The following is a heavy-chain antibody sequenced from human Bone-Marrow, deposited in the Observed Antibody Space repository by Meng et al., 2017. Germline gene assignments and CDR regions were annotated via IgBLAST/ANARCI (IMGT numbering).Heavy chain of an antibody. CDR2: IDHSGST. Sequence: SETLSLTCTVSGYSNSSGYYWGWIRQPPGKGLEWIGSIDHSGSTYYNPSLKSRVAMSVDTSRNQFSLKLISVTAADSAVSYCARTGYSGNYYRFGDFWGQGTLVTVSS. CDR3: ARTGYSGNYYRFGDF. J-gene: IGHJ4*02. D-gene: IGHD1-26*01. CDR1: GYSNSSGYY. V-gene: IGHV4-38-2*02.